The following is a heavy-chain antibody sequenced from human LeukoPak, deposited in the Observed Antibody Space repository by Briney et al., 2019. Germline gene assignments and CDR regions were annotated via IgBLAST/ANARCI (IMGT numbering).Heavy chain of an antibody. Sequence: GGSLRLSCAASGFTFSSYAMSWVRQAPGKGLEWVSAISGSGGSTYYADSVKGRSTISRDNSKNTLYLQMNSLRAEDTAVYYCAKAYGYCSSTSCYTEGHWFDPWGQGTLVTVSS. V-gene: IGHV3-23*01. J-gene: IGHJ5*02. CDR2: ISGSGGST. D-gene: IGHD2-2*01. CDR1: GFTFSSYA. CDR3: AKAYGYCSSTSCYTEGHWFDP.